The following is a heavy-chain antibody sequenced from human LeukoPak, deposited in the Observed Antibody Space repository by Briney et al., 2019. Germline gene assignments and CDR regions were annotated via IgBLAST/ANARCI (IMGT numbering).Heavy chain of an antibody. D-gene: IGHD3-3*01. CDR2: INHSGST. CDR1: GGSFSGYY. CDR3: AREYDFWSGYSHRHFDY. J-gene: IGHJ4*02. Sequence: SETLSLTCAVYGGSFSGYYWSWIRQPSGKGLEWIGEINHSGSTNYNPSLKSRVTISVDTSKNQFSLKLSSVTAADTAVYYCAREYDFWSGYSHRHFDYWGQGTLVTVSS. V-gene: IGHV4-34*01.